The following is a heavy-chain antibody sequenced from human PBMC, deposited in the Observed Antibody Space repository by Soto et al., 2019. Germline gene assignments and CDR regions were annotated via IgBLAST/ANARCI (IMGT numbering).Heavy chain of an antibody. CDR1: GFAFSSHA. J-gene: IGHJ4*02. D-gene: IGHD3-22*01. CDR2: ISGSGGRT. CDR3: AKGRYSYDSSGHDY. V-gene: IGHV3-23*01. Sequence: GGSLRLSCATSGFAFSSHAMNWVRQAPGKGLEWVSGISGSGGRTYYADSVKGRFTISRDNSKNTLDLQMNSLRAEDTAVYYCAKGRYSYDSSGHDYWGLGTLVTVSS.